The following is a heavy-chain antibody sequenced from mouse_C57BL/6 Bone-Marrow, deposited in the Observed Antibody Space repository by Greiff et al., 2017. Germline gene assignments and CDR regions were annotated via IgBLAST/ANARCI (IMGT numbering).Heavy chain of an antibody. V-gene: IGHV1-55*01. CDR2: IYPGSGST. CDR1: GYTFTSYW. J-gene: IGHJ3*01. CDR3: ARSGYGNVVWFAY. Sequence: QVQLQQPGAELVKPGASVKMSCKASGYTFTSYWITWVKQRPGQGLEWIGDIYPGSGSTNYNEKFKSKATLTVDTSSSTAYMQLSSLTSEDSAVYYCARSGYGNVVWFAYWGQGTLVTAAA. D-gene: IGHD2-1*01.